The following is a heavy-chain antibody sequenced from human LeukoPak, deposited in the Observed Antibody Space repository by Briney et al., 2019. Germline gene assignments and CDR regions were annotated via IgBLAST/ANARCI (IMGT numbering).Heavy chain of an antibody. CDR2: IYYSGST. V-gene: IGHV4-59*01. CDR1: GGSISSYY. D-gene: IGHD6-6*01. J-gene: IGHJ6*02. Sequence: TSETLSLTCTVSGGSISSYYWSWIRQPPGKGLEWIGYIYYSGSTNYNPSLKSRVTISVDTSKNQFSLKLSSVTAADTAVYYCARVEHEYSSFLSYYYYGMDVWGQGTTVTVSS. CDR3: ARVEHEYSSFLSYYYYGMDV.